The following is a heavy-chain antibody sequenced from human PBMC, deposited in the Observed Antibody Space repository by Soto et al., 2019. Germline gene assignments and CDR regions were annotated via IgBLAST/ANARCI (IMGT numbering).Heavy chain of an antibody. CDR3: AIDLNYDFWGGYYHFDY. V-gene: IGHV1-18*04. Sequence: GASVKVSWKASCYTFSSYGISWGRQAPGQGLEGMGWISAYNGNTNYAQKLQGRVTMTTDTPTSTAYMELRSLRPDDTAVYYCAIDLNYDFWGGYYHFDYWGQGTLVPVSS. CDR2: ISAYNGNT. CDR1: CYTFSSYG. D-gene: IGHD3-3*01. J-gene: IGHJ4*02.